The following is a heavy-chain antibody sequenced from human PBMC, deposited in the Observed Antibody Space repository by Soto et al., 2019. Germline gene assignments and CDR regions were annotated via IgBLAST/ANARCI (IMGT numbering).Heavy chain of an antibody. V-gene: IGHV3-15*07. Sequence: GSLRLSCAASGFTFSNAWLNWVRQAPGKGLEWVGRIASKTDGGTTDYAAPVKGRFTISRDDSDNTLYLQMNSLKTEDTAVYFCTSHLALRGGPAGDAYYFDYWGQGTLVTVSS. J-gene: IGHJ4*02. D-gene: IGHD2-15*01. CDR2: IASKTDGGTT. CDR3: TSHLALRGGPAGDAYYFDY. CDR1: GFTFSNAW.